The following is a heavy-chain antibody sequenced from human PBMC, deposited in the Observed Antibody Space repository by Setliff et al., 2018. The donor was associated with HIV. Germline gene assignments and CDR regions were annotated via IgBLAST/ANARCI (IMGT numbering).Heavy chain of an antibody. CDR2: IYSSGST. V-gene: IGHV4-4*09. CDR1: GGSISGHY. J-gene: IGHJ5*02. Sequence: PSETLSLTCTVSGGSISGHYWSWIRQPPGRGPEWIGYIYSSGSTNFNPPLQSRVTISVDTSKNQFSLKLSSVTAADTAVYYCARHSGVASPNWFDPWGQGTLVTVSS. CDR3: ARHSGVASPNWFDP. D-gene: IGHD3-10*01.